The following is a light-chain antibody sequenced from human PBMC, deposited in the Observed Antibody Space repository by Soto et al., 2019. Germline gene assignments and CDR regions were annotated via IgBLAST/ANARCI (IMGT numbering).Light chain of an antibody. CDR3: QQYGRSPGLLT. CDR2: DAS. CDR1: QSVTNSY. Sequence: EIVLTQSPGTLSLSPGERVTLSCRASQSVTNSYLAWYQQKPGQAPSLLIYDASTRATGIPDRFSGSGSGTDFTLIISRLEPEDFAVYYCQQYGRSPGLLTFGPGTKVDIK. J-gene: IGKJ3*01. V-gene: IGKV3-20*01.